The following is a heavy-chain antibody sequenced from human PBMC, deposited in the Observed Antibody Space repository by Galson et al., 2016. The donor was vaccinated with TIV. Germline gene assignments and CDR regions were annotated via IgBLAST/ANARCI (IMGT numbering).Heavy chain of an antibody. D-gene: IGHD3-22*01. CDR3: ARDRFFDASGYYYYYYGMDV. V-gene: IGHV3-66*02. CDR2: IYSGGDT. Sequence: SLRLSCAASEITASRNYMSWVRQAPGGGLEWVSTIYSGGDTYYADSVKGRFTISRDNSKNTLYLQMSGLRTEDTAVYYCARDRFFDASGYYYYYYGMDVWGQGTTVTVSS. J-gene: IGHJ6*02. CDR1: EITASRNY.